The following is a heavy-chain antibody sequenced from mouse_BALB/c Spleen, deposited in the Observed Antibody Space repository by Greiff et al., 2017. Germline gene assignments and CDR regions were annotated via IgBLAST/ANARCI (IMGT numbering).Heavy chain of an antibody. Sequence: VQLQESGPGLVAPSQSLSVTCTVSGFSLTSYGVHWVRQPPGKGLEWLGVIWAGGSTNYNSALMSRLSIIKDNSKSQVFLKMNSLQTDDTAMYYCAREGYDFLLDYWGQGTSVTVSS. CDR2: IWAGGST. J-gene: IGHJ4*01. CDR1: GFSLTSYG. CDR3: AREGYDFLLDY. D-gene: IGHD2-4*01. V-gene: IGHV2-9*02.